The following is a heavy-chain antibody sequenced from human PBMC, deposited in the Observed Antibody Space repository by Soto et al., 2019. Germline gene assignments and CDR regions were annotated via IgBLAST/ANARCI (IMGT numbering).Heavy chain of an antibody. CDR1: GFTFDDYG. CDR2: INWNGGST. V-gene: IGHV3-20*04. CDR3: ARGDLVHYYDSSGYSFDY. Sequence: EVQLVESGGGVVRPGGSLRISCAASGFTFDDYGMSWVRQAPGKGLEWVSGINWNGGSTGYADSVKGRFTISRDNAKNSXSLQINSLRAEETALYYCARGDLVHYYDSSGYSFDYWGQGTLVTVSS. D-gene: IGHD3-22*01. J-gene: IGHJ4*02.